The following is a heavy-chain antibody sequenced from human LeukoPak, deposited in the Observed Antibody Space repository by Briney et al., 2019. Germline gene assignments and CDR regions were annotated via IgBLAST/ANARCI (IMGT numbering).Heavy chain of an antibody. J-gene: IGHJ5*02. CDR2: ISGSGGST. Sequence: GGSLRLSCAASGFTFSSYAMSWVRQAPGKGLEWVSAISGSGGSTYYADSVKGRFTISRDNSKNMLYLQMNSLRAEDTAVYYCAKDRLAAAGPNWFDPWGQGTLVTVSS. V-gene: IGHV3-23*01. D-gene: IGHD6-13*01. CDR1: GFTFSSYA. CDR3: AKDRLAAAGPNWFDP.